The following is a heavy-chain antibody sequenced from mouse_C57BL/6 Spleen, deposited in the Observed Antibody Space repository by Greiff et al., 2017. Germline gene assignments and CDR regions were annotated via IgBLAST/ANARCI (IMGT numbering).Heavy chain of an antibody. V-gene: IGHV5-4*03. Sequence: EVKLVESGGGLVKPGGSLKLSCAASGFTFSSYAMSWVRQTPDKRLEWVATISDGGSYTYYPDNVKGRFTISRDNAKNNLYLQMSHLKSEDTAMYYCARGSPYDYDRAGFAYWGQGTLVTVSA. CDR2: ISDGGSYT. J-gene: IGHJ3*01. D-gene: IGHD2-4*01. CDR3: ARGSPYDYDRAGFAY. CDR1: GFTFSSYA.